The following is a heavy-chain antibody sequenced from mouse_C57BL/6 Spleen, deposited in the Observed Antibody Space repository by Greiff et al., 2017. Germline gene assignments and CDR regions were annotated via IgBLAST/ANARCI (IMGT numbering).Heavy chain of an antibody. Sequence: EVKLVESGGGLVKPGGSLKLSCAASGFTFSDYGMHWVRQAPEKGLEWVAYISSGSSTIYYADTVKGRFTISRDNAKNTLFLQMTSLRSEDTAMYYCARWLLQGYAMDYWGQGTSVTVSS. D-gene: IGHD2-3*01. CDR3: ARWLLQGYAMDY. CDR2: ISSGSSTI. V-gene: IGHV5-17*01. CDR1: GFTFSDYG. J-gene: IGHJ4*01.